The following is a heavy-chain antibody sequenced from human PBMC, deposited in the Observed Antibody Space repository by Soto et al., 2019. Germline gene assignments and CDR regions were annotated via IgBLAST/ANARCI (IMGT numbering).Heavy chain of an antibody. CDR3: ARGIGGTSDY. Sequence: QVQLQQWGAGLLKPSETLSLTCAVHGGPFSGYYWSWIRQPPGKGLEWIGEINYSGNTNYTPSLKSQVTISVDTSKKHFSLKLSSVTAADTAVYYCARGIGGTSDYWGQGTLVTVSS. J-gene: IGHJ4*02. CDR2: INYSGNT. V-gene: IGHV4-34*01. D-gene: IGHD2-15*01. CDR1: GGPFSGYY.